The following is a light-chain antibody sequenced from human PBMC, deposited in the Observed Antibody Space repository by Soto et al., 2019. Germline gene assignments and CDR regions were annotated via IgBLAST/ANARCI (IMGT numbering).Light chain of an antibody. CDR1: QWFSGKN. V-gene: IGKV3-20*01. CDR3: QQYGTWIT. Sequence: EIVLTQSPATLSLSPGERVSLSCGASQWFSGKNLAWYQQKPGQPPRLLIYSSSVRASGVPDRFRGSGSGTDFTLTITRLEPEDSAVYYCQQYGTWITFGQGTRLETK. J-gene: IGKJ5*01. CDR2: SSS.